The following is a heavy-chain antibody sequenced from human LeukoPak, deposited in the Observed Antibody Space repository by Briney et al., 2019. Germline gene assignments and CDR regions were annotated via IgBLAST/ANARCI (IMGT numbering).Heavy chain of an antibody. CDR2: IWYDGSNK. Sequence: PGRSLRLSCAASGFTFSSYGMHWVRQAPGKGLEWVAVIWYDGSNKYYADSVKGRFTISRDNSKNTLYLQMNSLRGEDTAVYYCAKSPGLLSGFHYWGQGTLVTVSS. D-gene: IGHD3-22*01. CDR3: AKSPGLLSGFHY. V-gene: IGHV3-33*06. J-gene: IGHJ4*02. CDR1: GFTFSSYG.